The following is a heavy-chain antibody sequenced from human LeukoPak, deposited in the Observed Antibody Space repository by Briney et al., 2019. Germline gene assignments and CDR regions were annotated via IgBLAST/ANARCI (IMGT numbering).Heavy chain of an antibody. CDR2: SSSGGSNT. CDR3: GRDPNGDYVGAFEF. J-gene: IGHJ3*01. D-gene: IGHD4-17*01. V-gene: IGHV3-23*05. CDR1: GFTFSEYA. Sequence: PGRSLRLSCAASGFTFSEYALVWVRQAPGEGLEWVSASSSGGSNTLYADAVKGRFTISRDNSKNTPYLQMDSLRAEDTAVYFCGRDPNGDYVGAFEFWGHGTMVTVSS.